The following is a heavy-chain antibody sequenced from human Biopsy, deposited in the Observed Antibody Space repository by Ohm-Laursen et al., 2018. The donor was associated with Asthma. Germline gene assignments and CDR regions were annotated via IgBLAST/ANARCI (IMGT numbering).Heavy chain of an antibody. CDR2: LIPVLGTP. CDR1: GGTFSSYA. J-gene: IGHJ6*02. Sequence: GASVKVSCNASGGTFSSYAISWVRQAPGQGLEWMGGLIPVLGTPDHAQMFEGRVTITADESTSTAYMELSNLSSEDTAVYYCARGYSGSDRIVYYYSGLEVWGQGTTVTVSS. V-gene: IGHV1-69*13. CDR3: ARGYSGSDRIVYYYSGLEV. D-gene: IGHD5-12*01.